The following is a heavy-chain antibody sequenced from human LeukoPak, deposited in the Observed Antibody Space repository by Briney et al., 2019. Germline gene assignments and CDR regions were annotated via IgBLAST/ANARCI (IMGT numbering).Heavy chain of an antibody. J-gene: IGHJ4*02. V-gene: IGHV3-48*01. CDR1: GFTFSSYS. D-gene: IGHD6-19*01. CDR2: IRSSSSTI. CDR3: ARGSSGWFDY. Sequence: GGSLRLSCAASGFTFSSYSMNWFRQAPGKGLEWVSYIRSSSSTIYYADSVKGRFTISRDSAKNSLYLQMHSLRAGDTAVYYCARGSSGWFDYWGQGTLVTVSS.